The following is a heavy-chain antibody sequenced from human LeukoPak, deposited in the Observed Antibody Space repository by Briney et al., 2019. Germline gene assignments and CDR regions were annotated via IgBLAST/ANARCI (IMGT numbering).Heavy chain of an antibody. CDR2: APHDRSSP. CDR1: GFRFNSHH. V-gene: IGHV3-30*03. J-gene: IGHJ4*02. D-gene: IGHD1-26*01. CDR3: ARQSLGASGLDH. Sequence: GGSLRLSCAVSGFRFNSHHMHWVRQAPNKGLEWVAVAPHDRSSPSHAASVNGRFTISRDNSKDTLFLHMDSLRVDDTAIYYCARQSLGASGLDHWGQGVLVTVSS.